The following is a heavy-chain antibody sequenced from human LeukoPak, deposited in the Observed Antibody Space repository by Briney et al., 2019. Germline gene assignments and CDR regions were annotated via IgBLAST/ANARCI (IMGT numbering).Heavy chain of an antibody. V-gene: IGHV4-39*07. Sequence: SETLSLTCTVSGGSISSSSYYWGWIRQPPGKGLEWIGSIYYSGSTYYNPSLKSRVTISVDTSKNQFSLKLSSVTAADTAVYYCARDGGDTAFGGDAFDIWGQGTMVTVSS. D-gene: IGHD5-18*01. CDR1: GGSISSSSYY. J-gene: IGHJ3*02. CDR2: IYYSGST. CDR3: ARDGGDTAFGGDAFDI.